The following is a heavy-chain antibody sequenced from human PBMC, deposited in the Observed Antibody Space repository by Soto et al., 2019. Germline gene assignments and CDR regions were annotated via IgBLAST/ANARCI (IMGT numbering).Heavy chain of an antibody. CDR2: ISSSSSYT. CDR3: ARAPMGYDSSGDHY. CDR1: GFTFSDYY. J-gene: IGHJ4*02. Sequence: PGGSLRLSCAASGFTFSDYYMSWIRQAPGKGLEWVSYISSSSSYTNYADPVKGRFTISRDNAKNSLYLQMNSLRAEDTAVYYCARAPMGYDSSGDHYWGQGTLVTVSS. V-gene: IGHV3-11*06. D-gene: IGHD3-22*01.